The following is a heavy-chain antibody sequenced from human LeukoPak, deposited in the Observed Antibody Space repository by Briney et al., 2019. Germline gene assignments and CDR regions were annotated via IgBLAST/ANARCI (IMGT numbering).Heavy chain of an antibody. D-gene: IGHD3-22*01. J-gene: IGHJ3*02. V-gene: IGHV1-46*01. Sequence: GASVKVSCKASGYTFTSYYMHWVRQAPGQGLEWMGIINPSGGSTSYAQKFQGRVTMTRDTSTSTVYMELSSLRSEDTAVYYCAASSGEDAFDIWGQGTMVTVSS. CDR3: AASSGEDAFDI. CDR1: GYTFTSYY. CDR2: INPSGGST.